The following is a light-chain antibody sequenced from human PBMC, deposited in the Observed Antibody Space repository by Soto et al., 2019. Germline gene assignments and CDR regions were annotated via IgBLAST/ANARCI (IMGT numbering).Light chain of an antibody. CDR3: QKYNSAPLT. Sequence: DIQMTQSPSSLSASVGDRVTITCRSSQGISSYLAWYQQKSWKVPRLLIYAASTLQSWVPSRFSGSGSGTDFTLTITSLQPDDVATYYCQKYNSAPLTCGGGTKVEIQ. J-gene: IGKJ4*01. CDR1: QGISSY. V-gene: IGKV1-27*01. CDR2: AAS.